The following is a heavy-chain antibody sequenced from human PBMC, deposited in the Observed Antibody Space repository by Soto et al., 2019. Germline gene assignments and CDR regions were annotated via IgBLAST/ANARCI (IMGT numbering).Heavy chain of an antibody. V-gene: IGHV3-33*01. Sequence: QVQLVESGGGVVQPGRSLRLSCAASQFTFSNYGMHWVRQAPGKGLEWVAVIWNDGSSRYYADSVKGRFTISRDNYKNTLFLQMNNLRAEDTAVYYCARPDIVAAIGGALDCWGQGTLVTVSS. CDR1: QFTFSNYG. D-gene: IGHD5-12*01. CDR2: IWNDGSSR. J-gene: IGHJ4*02. CDR3: ARPDIVAAIGGALDC.